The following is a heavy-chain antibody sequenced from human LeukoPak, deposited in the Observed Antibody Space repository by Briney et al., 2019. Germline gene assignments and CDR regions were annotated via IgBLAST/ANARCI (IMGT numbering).Heavy chain of an antibody. Sequence: SETLSLTCAVSGGSISSSNWWSWVRQPPGKGLEWIGEIYHSGSTNYNPSLKSRVTISVDKSKNQFSLKLSSVTAADTAVYYCARDGGYDFVYYYYYMDVWGKGTTVTVSS. V-gene: IGHV4-4*02. D-gene: IGHD5-12*01. CDR1: GGSISSSNW. CDR2: IYHSGST. J-gene: IGHJ6*03. CDR3: ARDGGYDFVYYYYYMDV.